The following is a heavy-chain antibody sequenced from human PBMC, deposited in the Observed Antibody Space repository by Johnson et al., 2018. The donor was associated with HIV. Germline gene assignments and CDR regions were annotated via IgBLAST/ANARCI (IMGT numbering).Heavy chain of an antibody. J-gene: IGHJ3*02. CDR3: AKDRGYSSGYYYDALDI. CDR1: TFIVSSNY. D-gene: IGHD3-22*01. V-gene: IGHV3-66*02. CDR2: SDSGGSI. Sequence: EKLVESGGGLVQPGGSLRLSCAASTFIVSSNYMRWVRQAPGKGLEWVSGISDSGGSIGYADSVKGRFTISRDNSKNTLYLQMNSLRAEDTAVFYCAKDRGYSSGYYYDALDIWGQGTMVTVSS.